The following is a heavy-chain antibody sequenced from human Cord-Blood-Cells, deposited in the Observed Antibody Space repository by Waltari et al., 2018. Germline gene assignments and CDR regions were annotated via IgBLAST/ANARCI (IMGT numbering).Heavy chain of an antibody. V-gene: IGHV5-51*01. Sequence: EVQLVQSGAEVKKPGESLTISCKGSGSSLTSYWTGWVRQMPGKGLEWMGIIYPGDSDTRYSPSFQGQVTISADKSISTAYPQWSSLKASDTAMYYCASGYCSSTSCYFGGMDVWGQGTTVTVSS. J-gene: IGHJ6*02. CDR3: ASGYCSSTSCYFGGMDV. CDR2: IYPGDSDT. D-gene: IGHD2-2*03. CDR1: GSSLTSYW.